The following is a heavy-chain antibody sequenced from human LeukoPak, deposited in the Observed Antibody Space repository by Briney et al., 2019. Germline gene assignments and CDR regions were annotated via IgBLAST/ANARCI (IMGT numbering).Heavy chain of an antibody. D-gene: IGHD3-22*01. CDR1: GFTFSAYA. J-gene: IGHJ4*02. CDR2: ISGSAART. V-gene: IGHV3-23*01. Sequence: GASLRLSCAASGFTFSAYAVTWVRQAPGKGLEWVSAISGSAARTYYADSVKGRFTISRDNSKNTVYLQTNSLRAEDTAVYYCAKRYPYDSSTYAFDYWGQGTLVTVSS. CDR3: AKRYPYDSSTYAFDY.